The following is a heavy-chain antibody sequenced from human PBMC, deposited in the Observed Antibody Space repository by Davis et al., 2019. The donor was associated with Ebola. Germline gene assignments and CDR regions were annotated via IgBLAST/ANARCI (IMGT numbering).Heavy chain of an antibody. CDR2: INDDGSNT. V-gene: IGHV3-74*01. CDR1: GFTFSSYN. D-gene: IGHD1-1*01. CDR3: ARDLDWVVYDY. J-gene: IGHJ4*02. Sequence: HTGGSLRLSCAASGFTFSSYNMHWVRHAPGKGLVWVSRINDDGSNTRYGDSVKGRFTISRDNAKNTLYLQMNSLRVEDTAIYYCARDLDWVVYDYWGQGTLVTVSS.